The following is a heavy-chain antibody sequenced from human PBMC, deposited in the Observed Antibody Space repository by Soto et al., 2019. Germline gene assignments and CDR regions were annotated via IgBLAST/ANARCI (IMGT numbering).Heavy chain of an antibody. J-gene: IGHJ5*02. Sequence: ASVKVSCKASGYTFTSYGFSWVRQAPGQRLEWMGWINGGNGDTKYSQKFQGRVTITIDTSATTVYMELNNLKSEDTAVYYCAPFFIVTTRPLSWILPCCQRPLVTVFS. CDR2: INGGNGDT. D-gene: IGHD6-13*01. CDR1: GYTFTSYG. CDR3: APFFIVTTRPLSWILP. V-gene: IGHV1-3*01.